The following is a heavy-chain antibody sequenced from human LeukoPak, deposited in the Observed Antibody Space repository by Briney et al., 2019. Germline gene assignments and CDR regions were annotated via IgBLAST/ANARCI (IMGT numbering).Heavy chain of an antibody. CDR2: INQDGSEK. V-gene: IGHV3-7*01. Sequence: PGGSLRLSCAAPGFTFSTYWMNWVRQAPGMGLECVASINQDGSEKYYVDSVKGRFTISRDNAKKSVYLQMNSLRAEDTAVYYCARGRGAYWGQGTLVTVSS. CDR1: GFTFSTYW. CDR3: ARGRGAY. J-gene: IGHJ4*02. D-gene: IGHD4/OR15-4a*01.